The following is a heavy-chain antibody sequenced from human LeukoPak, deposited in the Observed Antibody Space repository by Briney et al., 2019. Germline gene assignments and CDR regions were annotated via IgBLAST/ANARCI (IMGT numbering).Heavy chain of an antibody. V-gene: IGHV3-66*02. J-gene: IGHJ4*02. Sequence: GGSLRLSCTASGFTVSSNYMSWVRRAPGQGLEWVSVIYSGGTTYYADSVKGRFTISRDNSKNTLYLQMNSLRAEDTAVYYCARDSTTVTTDYWGQGTLVTVSS. D-gene: IGHD4-17*01. CDR2: IYSGGTT. CDR3: ARDSTTVTTDY. CDR1: GFTVSSNY.